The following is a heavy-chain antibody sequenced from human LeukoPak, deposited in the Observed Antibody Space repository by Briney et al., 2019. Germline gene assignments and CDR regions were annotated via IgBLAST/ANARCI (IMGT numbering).Heavy chain of an antibody. CDR2: IYYSGST. D-gene: IGHD4-11*01. V-gene: IGHV4-59*11. Sequence: NSSETLSLTCTASGGYISSHYWSWIRQPPGKGLEWIGDIYYSGSTNYNPSLKSRVTISVDTSKNQFSLKLSSVTAADTAVYYCARGRIGGMANSNYRDFDYWGQGTLVTVSS. J-gene: IGHJ4*02. CDR1: GGYISSHY. CDR3: ARGRIGGMANSNYRDFDY.